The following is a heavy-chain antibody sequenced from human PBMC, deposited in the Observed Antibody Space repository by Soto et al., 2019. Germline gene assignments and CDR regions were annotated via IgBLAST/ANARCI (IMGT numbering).Heavy chain of an antibody. J-gene: IGHJ4*02. CDR1: GFTFSDHY. D-gene: IGHD3-10*01. CDR2: IKNKDNSYTT. CDR3: AKDRYFVSGPTDY. Sequence: GGSLRLSCAASGFTFSDHYMDWVRQAPGKGLEWAGRIKNKDNSYTTEYAASVKGRFTISRDDSKNSLYLHMNSLKTEDTAVYYCAKDRYFVSGPTDYWGQGTLVTVS. V-gene: IGHV3-72*01.